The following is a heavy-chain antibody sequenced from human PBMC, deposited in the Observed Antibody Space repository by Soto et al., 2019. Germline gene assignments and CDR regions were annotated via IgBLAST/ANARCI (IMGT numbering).Heavy chain of an antibody. CDR3: AKDPYCSSISCYARNFYY. CDR1: GFTFSNYP. V-gene: IGHV3-23*01. J-gene: IGHJ4*02. CDR2: ISDSGGTT. Sequence: GGSLRLSCAASGFTFSNYPMSWVRQAPGKGLEWVSYISDSGGTTYYADSVKGRFTISRDNSKNTLYLQMNSLRAEDTAVYYCAKDPYCSSISCYARNFYYWGQGDLVTVSS. D-gene: IGHD2-2*01.